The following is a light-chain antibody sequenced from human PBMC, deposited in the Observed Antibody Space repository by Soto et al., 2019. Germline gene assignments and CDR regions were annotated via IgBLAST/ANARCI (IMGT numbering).Light chain of an antibody. CDR1: RSDVGGYNY. V-gene: IGLV2-14*01. CDR3: SSYAGSSTPYV. J-gene: IGLJ1*01. Sequence: QSVLTQPASVPGSPGQSITISCTGTRSDVGGYNYVSWYQQFPGKAPKLMIYEVTNRPSGVSNRFSGSKSGNTASLIISGLQTEDEADYYCSSYAGSSTPYVFGTGTKLTVL. CDR2: EVT.